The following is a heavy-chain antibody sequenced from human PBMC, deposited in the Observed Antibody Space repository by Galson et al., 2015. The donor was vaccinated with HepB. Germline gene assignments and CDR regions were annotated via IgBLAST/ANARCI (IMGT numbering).Heavy chain of an antibody. CDR2: IIPIFGTA. D-gene: IGHD3-10*01. CDR3: ARDGEGSGSYLYFDY. J-gene: IGHJ4*02. Sequence: SVKVSCKASGGTFSSYAISWVRQAPGQGLEWMGGIIPIFGTANYAQKFQGRVTITADESTSTAYMELSSLRSEDTAVYYCARDGEGSGSYLYFDYWGQGTLVTVSS. CDR1: GGTFSSYA. V-gene: IGHV1-69*13.